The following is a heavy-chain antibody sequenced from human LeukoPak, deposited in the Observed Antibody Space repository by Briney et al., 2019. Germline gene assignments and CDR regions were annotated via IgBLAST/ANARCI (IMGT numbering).Heavy chain of an antibody. CDR3: ARSIVVVVAATLLHWFDP. CDR1: GGTFSSYA. Sequence: GASVKVSCKASGGTFSSYAISWVRQAPGQGLEWMGGIIPIFGTANYAQKFQGRVTITADKSTSTAYMELSSLRSEDTAVYYCARSIVVVVAATLLHWFDPWGQGTLVTVSS. V-gene: IGHV1-69*06. D-gene: IGHD2-15*01. J-gene: IGHJ5*02. CDR2: IIPIFGTA.